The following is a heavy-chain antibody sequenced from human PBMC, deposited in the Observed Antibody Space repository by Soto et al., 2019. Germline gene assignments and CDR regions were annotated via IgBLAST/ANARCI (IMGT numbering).Heavy chain of an antibody. D-gene: IGHD2-21*01. V-gene: IGHV4-34*01. CDR2: INHMGST. J-gene: IGHJ4*02. CDR1: GGSFSGYY. Sequence: PSETLSLTCAVYGGSFSGYYWSWMRQPPGKGLEWIGAINHMGSTNYNPSLNSRVTISVYTSKNQCSLKLSSVTAADMAVYDCARGFAYYDYWGQGTLGTVSS. CDR3: ARGFAYYDY.